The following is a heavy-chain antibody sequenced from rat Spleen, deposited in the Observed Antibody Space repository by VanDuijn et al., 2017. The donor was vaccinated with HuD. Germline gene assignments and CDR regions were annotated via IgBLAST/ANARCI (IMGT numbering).Heavy chain of an antibody. CDR2: ISNTGGSF. D-gene: IGHD1-1*01. J-gene: IGHJ2*01. V-gene: IGHV5-31*01. CDR3: ARHPISTVSYYFDY. CDR1: GFTFNNYW. Sequence: EVQLVESGGGLVQPGRSLKLSCVASGFTFNNYWMSWIRQAPGKGLEWIASISNTGGSFSYADSVKGRFTISRDNAKNTQYLQMDSLRSEDTATYYCARHPISTVSYYFDYWGQGVTVTVSS.